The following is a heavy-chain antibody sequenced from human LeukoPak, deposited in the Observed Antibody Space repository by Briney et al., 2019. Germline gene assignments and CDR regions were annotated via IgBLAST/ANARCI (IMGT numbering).Heavy chain of an antibody. D-gene: IGHD3-3*01. CDR1: GGSISSYY. CDR2: IYYSGST. J-gene: IGHJ3*02. Sequence: SETLSLTCTVSGGSISSYYWSWIRQPPGKGLEWIGYIYYSGSTNYNPSLKSRVTISVDTSKNQFSLKLSSVTAADTAVYYYARQRSVAFDIWGQGTMVTVSS. V-gene: IGHV4-59*08. CDR3: ARQRSVAFDI.